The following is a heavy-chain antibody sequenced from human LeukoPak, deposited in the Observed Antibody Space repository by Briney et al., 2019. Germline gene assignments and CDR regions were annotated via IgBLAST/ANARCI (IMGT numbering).Heavy chain of an antibody. Sequence: QSGGSLRLSCAASGFTFSSYAMHWVRQAPGKGLEWVAVISYDGSNEYYADSVKGRFTISRDNSKNTLYLQMNSLRAEDTAVYYCARDEGLYSGSYFIDYWGQGTLVTVSS. V-gene: IGHV3-30-3*01. CDR2: ISYDGSNE. D-gene: IGHD1-26*01. J-gene: IGHJ4*02. CDR1: GFTFSSYA. CDR3: ARDEGLYSGSYFIDY.